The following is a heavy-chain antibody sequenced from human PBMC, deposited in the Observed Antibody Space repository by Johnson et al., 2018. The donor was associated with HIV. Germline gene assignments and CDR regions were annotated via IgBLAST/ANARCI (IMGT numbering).Heavy chain of an antibody. CDR3: ARAASQQQLKVPFDI. J-gene: IGHJ3*02. D-gene: IGHD6-13*01. CDR1: GFTFSRYW. Sequence: VQLVESGGGLVQPGGSLRLSCAASGFTFSRYWMNWVRQAPGKGLVWVSRINSDGSSTSYADTVKGRFTISRDNAKNTLYLQMNSLRAEDTAVYFCARAASQQQLKVPFDIWGQGTMVTVSS. CDR2: INSDGSST. V-gene: IGHV3-74*02.